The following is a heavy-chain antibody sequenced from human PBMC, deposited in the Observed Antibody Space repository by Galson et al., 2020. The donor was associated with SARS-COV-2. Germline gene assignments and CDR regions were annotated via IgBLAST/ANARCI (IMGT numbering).Heavy chain of an antibody. D-gene: IGHD2-15*01. Sequence: GGSLRLSCAASGFTFSSYDMHWVRQATGKGLEWVSAIGTAGDTYYPGSVKGRFTISRENAKNSLYLQMNSLRAGDTAVYYCARGRKGSGWFHFDYWGQGTLGTVSS. CDR2: IGTAGDT. J-gene: IGHJ4*02. V-gene: IGHV3-13*01. CDR1: GFTFSSYD. CDR3: ARGRKGSGWFHFDY.